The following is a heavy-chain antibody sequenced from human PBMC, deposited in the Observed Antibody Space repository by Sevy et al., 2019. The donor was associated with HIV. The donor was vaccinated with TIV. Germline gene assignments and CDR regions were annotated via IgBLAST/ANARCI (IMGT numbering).Heavy chain of an antibody. D-gene: IGHD5-12*01. CDR2: IHYSGGT. J-gene: IGHJ4*02. Sequence: SETLSLTCTVSGGSISSSDSYWSWIRQPPGKGLEWLGYIHYSGGTYYNPFLKSRVAMSVDTSEKQFSLRLTFLTAADTAVYYCASNSGYNLGPFDYWGQGTLVTVSS. V-gene: IGHV4-30-4*01. CDR1: GGSISSSDSY. CDR3: ASNSGYNLGPFDY.